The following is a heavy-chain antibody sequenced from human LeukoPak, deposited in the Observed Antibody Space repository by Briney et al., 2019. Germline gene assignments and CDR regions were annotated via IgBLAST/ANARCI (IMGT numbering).Heavy chain of an antibody. J-gene: IGHJ4*02. D-gene: IGHD4-17*01. CDR1: GFSFISYG. Sequence: GGSLRLSCAASGFSFISYGMHWVRQAPGKGLEWVGVISDDGRRKDYADSVKGRFTISRDNSKDTLYLQMNSLRAEDTAVYYCAKRPSDYGDYVSYFDYWGQGTLDTVSS. CDR2: ISDDGRRK. CDR3: AKRPSDYGDYVSYFDY. V-gene: IGHV3-30*18.